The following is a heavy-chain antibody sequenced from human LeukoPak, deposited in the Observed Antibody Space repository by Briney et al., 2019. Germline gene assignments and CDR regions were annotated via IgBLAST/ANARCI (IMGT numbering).Heavy chain of an antibody. Sequence: PETLSLTCTVSGGSISNYYWSWIRQPPGKGLEWIGYIHYRGSTNYNPSLKSRATISVDMSKNEFSLKLSSVTTADTAIYYCARINGHIFDYWGQGTLVTVSS. CDR1: GGSISNYY. CDR2: IHYRGST. V-gene: IGHV4-59*01. J-gene: IGHJ4*02. CDR3: ARINGHIFDY. D-gene: IGHD5-24*01.